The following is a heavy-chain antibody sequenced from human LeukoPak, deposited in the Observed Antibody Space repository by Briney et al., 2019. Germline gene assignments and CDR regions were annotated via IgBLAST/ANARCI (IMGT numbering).Heavy chain of an antibody. V-gene: IGHV4-34*01. D-gene: IGHD6-6*01. CDR2: INHSGST. CDR1: GGSISSYY. Sequence: SETLSLTCTVSGGSISSYYWSWIRQPPGKGLEWIGEINHSGSTNYNPSLKSRVTISVDTSKNQFSLKLSSVTAADTAVYYCARLSSSSLAFDIWGQGTMVTVSS. J-gene: IGHJ3*02. CDR3: ARLSSSSLAFDI.